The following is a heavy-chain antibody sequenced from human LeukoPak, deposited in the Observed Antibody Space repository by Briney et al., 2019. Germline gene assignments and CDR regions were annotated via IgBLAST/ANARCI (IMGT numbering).Heavy chain of an antibody. CDR1: GFTFSDYY. J-gene: IGHJ3*02. CDR3: ARGMVRGVHHDAFDI. CDR2: ISSSGSTI. D-gene: IGHD3-10*01. Sequence: PGGSLRLSCAASGFTFSDYYMSWIRQAPGKGLEWVSYISSSGSTIYYADSVKGRFTISRDNAKNSLYLQMNSLRAGDTAVYYCARGMVRGVHHDAFDIWGQGTMVTVSS. V-gene: IGHV3-11*04.